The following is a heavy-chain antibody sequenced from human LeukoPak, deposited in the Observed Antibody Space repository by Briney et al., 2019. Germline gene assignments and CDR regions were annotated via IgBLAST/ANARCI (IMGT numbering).Heavy chain of an antibody. CDR1: GFTFGNFW. V-gene: IGHV3-48*04. CDR3: AREYSSSWYEYAFDI. CDR2: ISSSGSTI. J-gene: IGHJ3*02. D-gene: IGHD6-13*01. Sequence: GGSLRLSCAASGFTFGNFWMTWVRQAPGKGLEWVSYISSSGSTIYYADSVKGRFTISRDNAKNSLYLQMNSLRAEDTAAFYCAREYSSSWYEYAFDIWGQGTMVTVSS.